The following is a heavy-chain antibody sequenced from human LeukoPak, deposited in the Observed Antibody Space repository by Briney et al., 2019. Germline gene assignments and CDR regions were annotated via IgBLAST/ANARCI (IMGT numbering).Heavy chain of an antibody. D-gene: IGHD3-22*01. Sequence: PSETLSLTCTVSGGSISSSYYYWGWIRQPPGKGLEWIGSIYSSGSTYYNPSLKSRVTISVDTSKNQFSLKLTSVTAADTAVYYCARHGYYDSSGYYFFSPHWYFDLWGRGTLVTVSS. J-gene: IGHJ2*01. CDR3: ARHGYYDSSGYYFFSPHWYFDL. CDR1: GGSISSSYYY. V-gene: IGHV4-39*01. CDR2: IYSSGST.